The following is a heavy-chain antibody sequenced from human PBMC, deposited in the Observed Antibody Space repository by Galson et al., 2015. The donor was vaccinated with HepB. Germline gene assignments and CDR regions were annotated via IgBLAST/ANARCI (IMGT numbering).Heavy chain of an antibody. D-gene: IGHD6-13*01. V-gene: IGHV3-30*04. CDR3: ARVHSSSWYDYYYYGMDV. CDR2: ISYDGSNK. J-gene: IGHJ6*02. Sequence: SLRLSCAASGFTFRSYAMHWVRQAPGKGLEWVAVISYDGSNKYYADSVKGRFTVSRDNSKNTLYLQMNSLRAEDTAVYYCARVHSSSWYDYYYYGMDVWGQGTTVTVSS. CDR1: GFTFRSYA.